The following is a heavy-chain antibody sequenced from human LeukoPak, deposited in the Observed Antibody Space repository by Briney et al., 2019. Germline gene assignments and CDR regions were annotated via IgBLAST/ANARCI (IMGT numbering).Heavy chain of an antibody. D-gene: IGHD2-15*01. Sequence: PSETLSLTCTVSGGSIGRSSYYWGWIRQPPGKGLEGIGNIYYSGKTDYNPSLKSRVILSVDTSKNQFSLKLSSVTAADTAVYYCARVAAKTVEYWGQGTLVTVSS. V-gene: IGHV4-39*07. CDR3: ARVAAKTVEY. J-gene: IGHJ4*02. CDR2: IYYSGKT. CDR1: GGSIGRSSYY.